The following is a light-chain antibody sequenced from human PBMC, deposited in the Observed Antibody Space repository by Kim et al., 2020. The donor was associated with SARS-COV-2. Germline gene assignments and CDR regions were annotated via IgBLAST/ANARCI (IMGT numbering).Light chain of an antibody. CDR3: QAWDSSTAWV. J-gene: IGLJ2*01. Sequence: VSPGQTASITCSGDKLGDKYACWYQQRPGQSPVLVIYQDSKRPSGIPERFSGSNAGNTATLTISGTQAMDEADYYCQAWDSSTAWVFGGGTQLTVL. CDR1: KLGDKY. V-gene: IGLV3-1*01. CDR2: QDS.